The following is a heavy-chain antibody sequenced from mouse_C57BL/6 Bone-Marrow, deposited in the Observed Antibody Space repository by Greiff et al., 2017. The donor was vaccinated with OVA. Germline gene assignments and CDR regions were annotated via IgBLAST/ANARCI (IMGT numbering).Heavy chain of an antibody. D-gene: IGHD2-2*01. V-gene: IGHV5-9-1*02. CDR2: ISSGGDYI. Sequence: EVHLVESGEGLVKPGGSLKLSCAASGFTFSSYAMSWVRQTPEKRLEWVAYISSGGDYIYYADTVKGRFTISRDNARNTLYLQMSSLKSEDTAMYYCTRDRGSTMVRGYFDYWGQGTTLTVSS. J-gene: IGHJ2*01. CDR3: TRDRGSTMVRGYFDY. CDR1: GFTFSSYA.